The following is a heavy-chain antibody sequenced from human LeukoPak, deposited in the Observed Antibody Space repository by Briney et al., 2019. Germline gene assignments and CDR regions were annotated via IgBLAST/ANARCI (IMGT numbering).Heavy chain of an antibody. CDR3: ARKLGYCSSTRWAAHDY. J-gene: IGHJ4*02. CDR2: INPNSGGT. Sequence: ASVKVSCKASGYTFTGYYMHWVRQAPGQGLEWMGWINPNSGGTNYAQKFQGRVTMTRDTSISTAYMELSRLRSDDTAVYYCARKLGYCSSTRWAAHDYWGQGTLVTVSP. D-gene: IGHD2-2*03. V-gene: IGHV1-2*02. CDR1: GYTFTGYY.